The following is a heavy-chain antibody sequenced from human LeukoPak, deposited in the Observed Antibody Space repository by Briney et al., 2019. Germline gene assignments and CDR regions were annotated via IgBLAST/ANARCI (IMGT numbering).Heavy chain of an antibody. CDR1: GFTFSYYG. V-gene: IGHV3-11*04. D-gene: IGHD6-19*01. CDR3: ARDGKAVAVAFDI. CDR2: IGSSGRTI. J-gene: IGHJ3*02. Sequence: KTGGSLRLSCAASGFTFSYYGMSWVRQAPGKGLEWVSYIGSSGRTIYYADSVKGRFTISRDNAKNSLYLQMNSPRAEDTAVYYCARDGKAVAVAFDIWGQGTMVTVSS.